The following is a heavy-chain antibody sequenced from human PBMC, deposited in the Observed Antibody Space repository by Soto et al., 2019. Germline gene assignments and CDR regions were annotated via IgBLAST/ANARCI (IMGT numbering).Heavy chain of an antibody. CDR1: GFTFSNAW. CDR3: TTDFNYYDSSSYYPPRYYYYYGMDV. D-gene: IGHD3-22*01. Sequence: EVQLVESGGGLVKPGGSLRLSCAASGFTFSNAWMNWVRQAPGKGLEWVGRIKSKTDGGTTDYAAPVKGRFTISRDDSKNTLYLQMNSMKTEDTAVYYCTTDFNYYDSSSYYPPRYYYYYGMDVWGQGTTVTVSS. CDR2: IKSKTDGGTT. J-gene: IGHJ6*02. V-gene: IGHV3-15*07.